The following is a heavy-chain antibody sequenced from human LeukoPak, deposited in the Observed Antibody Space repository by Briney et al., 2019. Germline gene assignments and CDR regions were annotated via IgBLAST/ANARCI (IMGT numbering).Heavy chain of an antibody. V-gene: IGHV3-7*01. Sequence: PGGSLRLPCAASGFTFSSYWMSWVRQAPGKGLEWVANIKHDGSEKYYVDSVKGRFTISRDNAKNSLYLQMNSLRAEDTAIYYCARDFTAAAGFDYWGQGTLVTVSS. J-gene: IGHJ4*02. D-gene: IGHD6-13*01. CDR1: GFTFSSYW. CDR2: IKHDGSEK. CDR3: ARDFTAAAGFDY.